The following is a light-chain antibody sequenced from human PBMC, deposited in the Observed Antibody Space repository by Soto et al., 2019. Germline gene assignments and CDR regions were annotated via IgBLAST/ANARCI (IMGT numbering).Light chain of an antibody. J-gene: IGLJ1*01. V-gene: IGLV2-23*02. CDR3: CSYAGSSTWV. Sequence: QSVLTQPASVSGSPGQSITISCTGTSSDVGGYRFVSWYQHHPGEAPKLIIYEVSNRPSGVSSRFSGSKSGNTDSLTISGLQAEDDADYYCCSYAGSSTWVFGTGTKLTVL. CDR2: EVS. CDR1: SSDVGGYRF.